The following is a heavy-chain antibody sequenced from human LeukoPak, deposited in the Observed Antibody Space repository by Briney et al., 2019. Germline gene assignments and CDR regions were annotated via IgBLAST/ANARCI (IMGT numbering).Heavy chain of an antibody. J-gene: IGHJ4*02. Sequence: PGGSLRLSCAASGFTFSNYGMQWVRQAPGEGLEWVALIAYDGSYKYYADSVKGRFTISRDNSKNTLDLQMNSLRAEDTAVYYCAKDGSARYLDYWGQGTLVTVSS. V-gene: IGHV3-30*18. CDR3: AKDGSARYLDY. D-gene: IGHD6-19*01. CDR2: IAYDGSYK. CDR1: GFTFSNYG.